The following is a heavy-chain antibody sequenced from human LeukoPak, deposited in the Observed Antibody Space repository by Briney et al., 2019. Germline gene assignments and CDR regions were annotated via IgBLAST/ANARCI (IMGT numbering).Heavy chain of an antibody. J-gene: IGHJ4*02. CDR3: ARQDSSAYYFDY. CDR1: GGSISSSSYY. V-gene: IGHV4-39*01. CDR2: IYYSGST. D-gene: IGHD3-22*01. Sequence: PSETLSLTCTVSGGSISSSSYYWGWIREPAGKGLELIGSIYYSGSTYYNPSLKRRVTISVDTSKNQFSLKLSSVTAADTAVYYCARQDSSAYYFDYWGQGTLVTVSS.